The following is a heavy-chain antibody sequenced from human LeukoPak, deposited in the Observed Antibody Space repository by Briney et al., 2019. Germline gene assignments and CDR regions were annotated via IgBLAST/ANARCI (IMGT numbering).Heavy chain of an antibody. CDR3: ARERGGSVVPAAIPNYYYYYGMDV. V-gene: IGHV1-69*13. D-gene: IGHD2-2*01. CDR1: GGTFSSYA. J-gene: IGHJ6*02. CDR2: IIPIFGTA. Sequence: GPTVKVSCKASGGTFSSYAISWVRQAPGQGLEWMGGIIPIFGTANYAQKFQGRVTITADESTSTAYMELSSLRSEDTAVYYCARERGGSVVPAAIPNYYYYYGMDVWGQGTTVTVSS.